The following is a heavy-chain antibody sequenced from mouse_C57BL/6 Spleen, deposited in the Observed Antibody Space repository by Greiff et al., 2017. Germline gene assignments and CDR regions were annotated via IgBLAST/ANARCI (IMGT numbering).Heavy chain of an antibody. CDR1: GFTFSDYY. Sequence: EVQGVASEGGLVQPGSSMTLSCTASGFTFSDYYMAWVRQVPEKGLEWVANINYDGSSTYYLDSLKSRFIISRDNAKNILYLQMSSLKSEDTATYYCARDLEGYAMDYWGQGTSVTVSS. CDR3: ARDLEGYAMDY. V-gene: IGHV5-16*01. CDR2: INYDGSST. J-gene: IGHJ4*01.